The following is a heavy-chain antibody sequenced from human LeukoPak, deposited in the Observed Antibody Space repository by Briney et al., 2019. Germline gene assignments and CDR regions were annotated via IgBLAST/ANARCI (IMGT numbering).Heavy chain of an antibody. CDR1: GFNFANHA. J-gene: IGHJ5*02. CDR2: ISGGGDIT. Sequence: GGSLRLSCAASGFNFANHAMSWVRQTPGKGLEWVSAISGGGDITYYADSVTGRFTISRDNSKDTLFLQMHSLRADDTAVYYCARTKNQLLTLNNWFDPWGQGTLVTVSS. V-gene: IGHV3-23*01. D-gene: IGHD2-2*01. CDR3: ARTKNQLLTLNNWFDP.